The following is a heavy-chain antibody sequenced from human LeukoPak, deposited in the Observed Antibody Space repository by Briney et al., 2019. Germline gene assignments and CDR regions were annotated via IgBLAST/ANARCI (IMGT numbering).Heavy chain of an antibody. V-gene: IGHV5-51*01. CDR1: GYIFTSYW. CDR2: IYPGDSDT. D-gene: IGHD3-22*01. Sequence: HGESLQISCKGSGYIFTSYWIGWVRQLPGKGLEWMGIIYPGDSDTRYSPSFQGQVTISADKSISTAYLQWSSLKASDTAMYYCARRPDYYDSSGYLDYWGQGTLVTVSS. J-gene: IGHJ4*02. CDR3: ARRPDYYDSSGYLDY.